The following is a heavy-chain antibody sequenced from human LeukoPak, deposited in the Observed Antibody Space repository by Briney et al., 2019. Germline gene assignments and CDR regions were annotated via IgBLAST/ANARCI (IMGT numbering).Heavy chain of an antibody. CDR3: ARARDITVASTWGDNWFDP. Sequence: SETLSLTCTVSGGSISNFYWSWIRQSPGKGLEWIGYIHYRGSTNYNPSLKSRVTISVATSKSQFSLKLSSVTAADTAIYYCARARDITVASTWGDNWFDPWGQGTLVTVSS. V-gene: IGHV4-59*01. CDR1: GGSISNFY. CDR2: IHYRGST. D-gene: IGHD6-19*01. J-gene: IGHJ5*02.